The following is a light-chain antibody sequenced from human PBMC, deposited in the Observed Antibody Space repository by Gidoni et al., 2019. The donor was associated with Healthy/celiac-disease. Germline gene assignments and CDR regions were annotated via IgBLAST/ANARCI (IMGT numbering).Light chain of an antibody. CDR3: QQYNSYPLT. V-gene: IGKV1-5*03. CDR2: MVS. Sequence: IQMTQYPSTLSASVADRVTITCRASQSIGSWLAWHQQKPVKAHKLLSYMVSSLESGVPSRFSGCGSGTEFTLTISSLQPDDFATYYCQQYNSYPLTFGGGTKVEIK. J-gene: IGKJ4*01. CDR1: QSIGSW.